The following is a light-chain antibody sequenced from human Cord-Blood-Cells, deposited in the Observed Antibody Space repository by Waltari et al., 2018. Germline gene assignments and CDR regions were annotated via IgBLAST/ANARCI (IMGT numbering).Light chain of an antibody. Sequence: EIVLTPSQATLSSSPGKRATLSCRASQSVSSYLAWYQQKPGQAPRLLIYDASNRATGIPARFSGSGSGTDFTLTISSLEPEDFAVYYCQQRSNWLFGGGTKVEIK. CDR1: QSVSSY. J-gene: IGKJ4*01. CDR3: QQRSNWL. V-gene: IGKV3-11*01. CDR2: DAS.